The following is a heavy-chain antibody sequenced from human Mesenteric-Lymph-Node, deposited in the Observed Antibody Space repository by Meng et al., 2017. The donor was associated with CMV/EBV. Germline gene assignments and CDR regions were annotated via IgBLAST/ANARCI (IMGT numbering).Heavy chain of an antibody. J-gene: IGHJ6*02. V-gene: IGHV3-23*01. D-gene: IGHD3-3*01. CDR1: GLTFRSYV. Sequence: GESLKISCTASGLTFRSYVMSWVRQAPGKGLEWVAGASGGGGSRFYADSVKGRFTISRDNTRNTVYLQMNSLRAEDTAVYYCAKDSSSDFWRTYYSFYSYGMDVWGQGTTVTVSS. CDR3: AKDSSSDFWRTYYSFYSYGMDV. CDR2: ASGGGGSR.